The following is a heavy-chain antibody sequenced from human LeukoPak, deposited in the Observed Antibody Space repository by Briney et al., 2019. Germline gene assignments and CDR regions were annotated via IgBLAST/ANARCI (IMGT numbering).Heavy chain of an antibody. CDR1: GFTVSSNS. J-gene: IGHJ4*02. CDR2: IYSDNT. Sequence: QPGGSLRLSCTVSGFTVSSNSMSWVRQAPGKGLEWVSFIYSDNTHYSDSVKGRFTISRDNSKNTLYLQMNSLRAEDTAVYYCARDPRYSSGGGPTGGYWGQGTLVTVSS. D-gene: IGHD6-19*01. V-gene: IGHV3-53*01. CDR3: ARDPRYSSGGGPTGGY.